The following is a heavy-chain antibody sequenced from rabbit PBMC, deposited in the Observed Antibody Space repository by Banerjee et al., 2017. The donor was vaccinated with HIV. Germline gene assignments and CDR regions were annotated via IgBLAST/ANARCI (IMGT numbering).Heavy chain of an antibody. CDR2: VDIGWTGDT. CDR1: GFSFSSGYD. CDR3: ARGGLDYFNL. Sequence: QSLEESGGDLVKPGTSLTLTCAASGFSFSSGYDMCWVRQAPGKGLEWIACVDIGWTGDTHYASWAKGRFTISKTSSTTVTLQMTSLTAADTATYFCARGGLDYFNLWGQGTLVTVS. V-gene: IGHV1S40*01. J-gene: IGHJ4*01.